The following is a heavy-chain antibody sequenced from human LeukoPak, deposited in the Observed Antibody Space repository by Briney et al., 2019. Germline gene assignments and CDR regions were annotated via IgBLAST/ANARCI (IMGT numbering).Heavy chain of an antibody. J-gene: IGHJ6*02. V-gene: IGHV4-39*01. CDR2: IYYSGST. CDR1: GGSISSSSYY. Sequence: SETLSLTCTVSGGSISSSSYYWGWIRQPPGKGLEWIGSIYYSGSTYYNPSLKSRVTISVDTSKNQFSLKLSSVTAADTAVYYSASHLGYCSSTSCLPPLGGWGQGTTVTVSS. CDR3: ASHLGYCSSTSCLPPLGG. D-gene: IGHD2-2*01.